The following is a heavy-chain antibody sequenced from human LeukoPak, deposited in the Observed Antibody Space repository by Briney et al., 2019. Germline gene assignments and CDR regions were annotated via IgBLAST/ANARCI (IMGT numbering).Heavy chain of an antibody. V-gene: IGHV4-59*01. CDR2: IYYSGST. J-gene: IGHJ4*02. CDR3: ARAENYYGSGSCNDY. D-gene: IGHD3-10*01. CDR1: GGSISSYY. Sequence: SETLSLTCTVSGGSISSYYWSWIRQPPGKGLEWIGYIYYSGSTNYNPSLKSRVTISVDTSKNQFSLKLSSVTAADTAVYYCARAENYYGSGSCNDYWGQGTLVTVSS.